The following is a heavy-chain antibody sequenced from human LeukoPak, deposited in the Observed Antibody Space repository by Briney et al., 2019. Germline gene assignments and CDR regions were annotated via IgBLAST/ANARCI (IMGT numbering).Heavy chain of an antibody. V-gene: IGHV1-69*13. CDR1: GYTFTSYG. CDR3: AAPTRTGYSYGLDY. CDR2: IIPIFDTP. J-gene: IGHJ4*02. Sequence: SVKVSCKASGYTFTSYGISWVRQAPGQGLEWMGGIIPIFDTPIYTQKFKARVTITADESTSTAYMELRGLTFQDTAVYYCAAPTRTGYSYGLDYWGQGTLVTVSS. D-gene: IGHD5-18*01.